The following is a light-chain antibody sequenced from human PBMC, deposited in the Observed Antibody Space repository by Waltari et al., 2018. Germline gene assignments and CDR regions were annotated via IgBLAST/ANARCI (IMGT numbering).Light chain of an antibody. Sequence: VLTQPPPASGTSGQRVTLSCSGSLSNIGSNTVTWYHVLPRTAPRLLIFTNTQRPSGGPDRFSASRSSTTASLAISGLQSDDEADYYCATWDDSINNPVFGGGTKLTVL. CDR2: TNT. V-gene: IGLV1-44*01. CDR1: LSNIGSNT. CDR3: ATWDDSINNPV. J-gene: IGLJ3*02.